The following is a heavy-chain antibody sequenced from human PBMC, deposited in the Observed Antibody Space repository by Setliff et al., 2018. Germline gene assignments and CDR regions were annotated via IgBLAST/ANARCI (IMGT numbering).Heavy chain of an antibody. V-gene: IGHV3-23*01. J-gene: IGHJ4*02. Sequence: LRLSCAASGFTFSSYAMSWVRQAPGKGLGWVSAISGSGGSTYYADSVKGRFTISRDNSKNTLSLQMNSLRAEDTAVYYYARAFYYDFWTFDYWGQGTLVTVSS. D-gene: IGHD3-3*01. CDR2: ISGSGGST. CDR1: GFTFSSYA. CDR3: ARAFYYDFWTFDY.